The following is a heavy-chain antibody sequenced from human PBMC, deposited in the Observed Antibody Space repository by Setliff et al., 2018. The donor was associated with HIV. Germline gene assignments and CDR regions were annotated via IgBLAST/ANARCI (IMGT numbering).Heavy chain of an antibody. V-gene: IGHV4-39*01. Sequence: SETLSLTCTASGGSISSSSYYWGWIRQPPGKGLEWIGSIYYSGSTYYNPSLKSRVTISVDTSKNQFSLKLSSVTAADTAVYYCASQYYDYVWGSYRYGYFDYWGQGTLVTVSS. CDR1: GGSISSSSYY. CDR2: IYYSGST. CDR3: ASQYYDYVWGSYRYGYFDY. D-gene: IGHD3-16*02. J-gene: IGHJ4*02.